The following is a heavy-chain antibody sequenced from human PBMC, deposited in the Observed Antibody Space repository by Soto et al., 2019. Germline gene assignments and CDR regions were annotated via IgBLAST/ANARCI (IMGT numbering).Heavy chain of an antibody. J-gene: IGHJ4*02. D-gene: IGHD3-22*01. CDR3: ARATYYSDTDGSPPLDY. CDR2: IYYSGSA. Sequence: SDTLSLTCTVSGGSLRTSDYYWTWIRQPPGKGLEWIGYIYYSGSANYNPSLKSRVTISVDTSRNQFSLKLNSVTAAGTAVYFCARATYYSDTDGSPPLDYWGQGTLVT. CDR1: GGSLRTSDYY. V-gene: IGHV4-30-4*02.